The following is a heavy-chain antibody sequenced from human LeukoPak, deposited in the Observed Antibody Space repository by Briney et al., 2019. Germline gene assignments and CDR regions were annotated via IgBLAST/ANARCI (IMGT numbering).Heavy chain of an antibody. Sequence: GGSLRLSCAASGFTFSSYAMSWVRQAPGKGLEWVSAISGSGGSTYYADSVKGRFTISRDNSKNTLYLQMNSLRAEDTAVYYCAKACLTQWLVIGGYYFDYWGQGTLVTVSS. D-gene: IGHD6-19*01. CDR3: AKACLTQWLVIGGYYFDY. CDR1: GFTFSSYA. J-gene: IGHJ4*02. V-gene: IGHV3-23*01. CDR2: ISGSGGST.